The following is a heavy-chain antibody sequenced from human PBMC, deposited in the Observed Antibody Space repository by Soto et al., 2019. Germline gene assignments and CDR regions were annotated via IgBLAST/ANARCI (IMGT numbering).Heavy chain of an antibody. D-gene: IGHD3-3*01. V-gene: IGHV3-30-3*01. J-gene: IGHJ4*02. CDR2: ISYDGSNE. CDR1: GFTFSNYA. CDR3: VRPPSIFGVVISDS. Sequence: QVQLVESGGGVVQPGRSLRLSCAASGFTFSNYAMHWVRQAPGKGLEWVAVISYDGSNEYYADSVKGRFTISRDISQNTLYLQMNSLRVEDTAVYYCVRPPSIFGVVISDSWGQGTLVTVSS.